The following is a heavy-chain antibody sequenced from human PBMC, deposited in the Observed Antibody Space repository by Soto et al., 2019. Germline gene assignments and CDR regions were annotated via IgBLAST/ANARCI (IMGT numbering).Heavy chain of an antibody. V-gene: IGHV3-30*18. CDR1: GFTFSSYG. CDR3: AKRRNVLGFLEWSSGMEV. CDR2: ISDDGNNK. Sequence: QVQLVESGGGVVQPGRSLRLSCAASGFTFSSYGIHWVRQAPGKGLEWVAFISDDGNNKYYADSVKGRFTISRDNFRNTLYLQMNSLRGEDTAVYYCAKRRNVLGFLEWSSGMEVWGQGTTVNVSS. J-gene: IGHJ6*01. D-gene: IGHD3-3*01.